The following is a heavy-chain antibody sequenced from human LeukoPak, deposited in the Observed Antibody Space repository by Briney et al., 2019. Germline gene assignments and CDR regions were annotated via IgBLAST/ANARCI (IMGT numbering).Heavy chain of an antibody. CDR3: ARVGPGVWFDY. V-gene: IGHV4-30-4*01. CDR2: IYYSGST. CDR1: GGSISSGDCY. Sequence: SQTLSLTCTVSGGSISSGDCYCSWIRQPPGKGLEWIGNIYYSGSTYYNPSLKSRVTISVDTSKNQFSLKLSSVTAADTAVYYCARVGPGVWFDYWGQGTLVTVSS. D-gene: IGHD3-16*01. J-gene: IGHJ4*02.